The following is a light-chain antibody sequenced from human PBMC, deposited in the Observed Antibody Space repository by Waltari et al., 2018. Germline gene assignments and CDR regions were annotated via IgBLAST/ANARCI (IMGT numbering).Light chain of an antibody. Sequence: QSALTQPAAVSGSPGQSITISCTGTSSDVGRCNLVSWYQQHPNKAPKLMIYQVSKRPSGLSNRFSGSKSGNTAALTISGLQAEDEAEYYCCSYGGSSTFVIFGGGTKLTVL. J-gene: IGLJ2*01. CDR2: QVS. V-gene: IGLV2-23*02. CDR3: CSYGGSSTFVI. CDR1: SSDVGRCNL.